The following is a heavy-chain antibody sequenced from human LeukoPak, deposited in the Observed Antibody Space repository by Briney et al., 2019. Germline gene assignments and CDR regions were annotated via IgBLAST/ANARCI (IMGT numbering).Heavy chain of an antibody. CDR2: IYYSGST. CDR3: ARDRIQLWPGGAFDI. CDR1: GGSISSSSYY. Sequence: SETLSLTCTVSGGSISSSSYYWGWIRQPPGKGLEWIGSIYYSGSTYYNPSLKSRVTISVDTSKDQFSLKLSSVTAADTAVYYCARDRIQLWPGGAFDIWGQGTMVTVSS. J-gene: IGHJ3*02. D-gene: IGHD5-18*01. V-gene: IGHV4-39*07.